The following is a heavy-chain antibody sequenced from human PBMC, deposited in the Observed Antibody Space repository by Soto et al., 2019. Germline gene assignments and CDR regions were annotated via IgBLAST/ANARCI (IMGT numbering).Heavy chain of an antibody. D-gene: IGHD3-3*01. CDR3: ARRHYDFWSGIPSQMNYYYYGMDV. CDR1: GFTFSSYE. Sequence: PGGSLRLSCAASGFTFSSYEMNWVRQAPGKGLEWVSYISSSGSTIYYADSVKGRFTISRDNAKNSLYLQMNSLRAEDTAVYYCARRHYDFWSGIPSQMNYYYYGMDVWGQGTTVTVSS. CDR2: ISSSGSTI. J-gene: IGHJ6*02. V-gene: IGHV3-48*03.